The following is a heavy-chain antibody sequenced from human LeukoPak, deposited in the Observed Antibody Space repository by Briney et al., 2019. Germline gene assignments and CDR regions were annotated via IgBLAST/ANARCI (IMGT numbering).Heavy chain of an antibody. CDR1: GFTFSTYN. D-gene: IGHD1-14*01. Sequence: GGSLRLSCAASGFTFSTYNMNWVRQAPGKGLEWVSSISSSSSYIYYAASVKGRFTISRDNAKNSLYLQMNSLRAEDTAVYYCARESLRILTDYWGQGTLVTVSS. CDR2: ISSSSSYI. V-gene: IGHV3-21*01. J-gene: IGHJ4*02. CDR3: ARESLRILTDY.